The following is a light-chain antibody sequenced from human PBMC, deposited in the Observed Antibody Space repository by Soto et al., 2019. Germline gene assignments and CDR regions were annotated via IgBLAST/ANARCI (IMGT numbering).Light chain of an antibody. J-gene: IGLJ2*01. Sequence: QSVLTQPASGSGSPGQSIAISCTGTSSDVGNYNFVSWYQQHPGKAPKLMIYEVNSRPSGVSNRFSGSKSGNTASLTISGLQAEDEATYYCSSYTSSYSVVFGGGTKLTVL. CDR3: SSYTSSYSVV. V-gene: IGLV2-14*01. CDR2: EVN. CDR1: SSDVGNYNF.